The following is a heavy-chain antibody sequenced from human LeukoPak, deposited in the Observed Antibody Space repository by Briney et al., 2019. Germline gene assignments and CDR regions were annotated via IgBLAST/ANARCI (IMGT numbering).Heavy chain of an antibody. Sequence: SETLSLTCTVSGGSISSYYWSWIRQPAGKGLEWIGRIYTSGSANYNPSLKSRVTMSVDTSKNQFSPKLSSVTAADTAVYYCARVLKGRAPFDYWGQGTLVTVSS. CDR3: ARVLKGRAPFDY. V-gene: IGHV4-4*07. CDR1: GGSISSYY. J-gene: IGHJ4*02. CDR2: IYTSGSA.